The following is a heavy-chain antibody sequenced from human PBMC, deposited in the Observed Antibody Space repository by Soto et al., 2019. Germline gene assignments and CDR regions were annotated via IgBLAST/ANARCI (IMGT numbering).Heavy chain of an antibody. J-gene: IGHJ6*02. CDR3: ARALRGEVVVAGREMDV. CDR1: GGSISSDY. D-gene: IGHD2-15*01. CDR2: IYYTGST. V-gene: IGHV4-59*01. Sequence: QVQLQESGPGLVKPSETLSLTCSVSGGSISSDYWSWIRQPPGKGLEWIGYIYYTGSTNYNPSLKSQVTISVDTSKSPFSLNQRSVSAADTAVYFCARALRGEVVVAGREMDVWGQGSTVTVSS.